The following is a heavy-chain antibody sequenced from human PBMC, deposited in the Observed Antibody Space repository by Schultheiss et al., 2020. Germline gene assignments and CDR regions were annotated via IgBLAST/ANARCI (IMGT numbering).Heavy chain of an antibody. V-gene: IGHV1-8*01. D-gene: IGHD3-22*01. CDR2: MNPNSGNT. CDR3: ARSSNYDSSGYYYWYFDL. J-gene: IGHJ2*01. Sequence: GESLKISCKASGYTFTSYDINWVRQATGQGLEWMGWMNPNSGNTGYAQKFQGRVTMTRNTSISTAYMELSSLRSEDTAVYYCARSSNYDSSGYYYWYFDLWGRGTLVTVSS. CDR1: GYTFTSYD.